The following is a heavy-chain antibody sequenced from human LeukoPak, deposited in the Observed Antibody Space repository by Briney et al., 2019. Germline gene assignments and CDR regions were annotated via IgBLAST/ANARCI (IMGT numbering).Heavy chain of an antibody. CDR2: IYPGNSDT. J-gene: IGHJ4*02. CDR1: GYSFTSYW. D-gene: IGHD6-19*01. Sequence: GESLKISCKGSGYSFTSYWIGWVRQMPGKGLEWMGIIYPGNSDTIYSPSFQGQVTLSADKSISTAYLQWSSLKASDTAMYYCARPEGRAYSSGWYGGYWGQGTLVTVSS. CDR3: ARPEGRAYSSGWYGGY. V-gene: IGHV5-51*01.